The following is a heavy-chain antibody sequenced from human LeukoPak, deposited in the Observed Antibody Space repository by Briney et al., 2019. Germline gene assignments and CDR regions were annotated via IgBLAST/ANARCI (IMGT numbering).Heavy chain of an antibody. D-gene: IGHD6-13*01. J-gene: IGHJ4*02. V-gene: IGHV4-59*11. CDR2: IYYSGST. CDR3: ARGRGSSSWYDY. CDR1: GGSISSHY. Sequence: SETLSLTCTVSGGSISSHYWSWIRQPPGKGLEWIGCIYYSGSTNYNPSLKCRVTISVDTSKNQFSLKLSSVTAADTAVYYCARGRGSSSWYDYWGQGTLVTVSS.